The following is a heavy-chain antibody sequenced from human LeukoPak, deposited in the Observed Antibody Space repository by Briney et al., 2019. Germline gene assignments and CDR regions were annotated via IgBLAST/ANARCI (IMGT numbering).Heavy chain of an antibody. V-gene: IGHV3-66*01. CDR2: IYSGGDT. CDR3: TRDPDG. J-gene: IGHJ4*02. CDR1: GFSVTNYF. Sequence: GGSLRLSCAASGFSVTNYFMSWVRRAPGKGLEWVSVIYSGGDTFHADSVKGRFILSRDISKNTLYLQMNSLRVDDTAVYYCTRDPDGWGQGTLVTVSS.